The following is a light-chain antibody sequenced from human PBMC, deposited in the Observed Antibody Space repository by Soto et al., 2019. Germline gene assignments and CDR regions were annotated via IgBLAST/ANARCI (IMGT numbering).Light chain of an antibody. CDR2: KAS. CDR1: QSVSTW. CDR3: QQYDNYRT. J-gene: IGKJ1*01. Sequence: DIQMTQSPSTLSASVGDRVTITCRASQSVSTWLAWYQQKPGKAPKLLIYKASTLESGVPSRFSGSGSGTEFTLSIISRQPDDFATYYCQQYDNYRTFGQGTRVEIK. V-gene: IGKV1-5*03.